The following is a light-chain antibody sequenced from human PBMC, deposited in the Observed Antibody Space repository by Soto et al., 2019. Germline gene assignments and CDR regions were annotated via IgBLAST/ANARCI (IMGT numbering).Light chain of an antibody. V-gene: IGKV3D-7*01. J-gene: IGKJ1*01. Sequence: ETVLTQSPGTLSLSPGERVTLSCRTSQSVSSSNLAWYQQKPGQAPRLLIYGASTRATGIPARFSGSGSGTDFTLTISSLQAEDVAVYYCQQYYSTPTFGQGTKVDIK. CDR1: QSVSSSN. CDR2: GAS. CDR3: QQYYSTPT.